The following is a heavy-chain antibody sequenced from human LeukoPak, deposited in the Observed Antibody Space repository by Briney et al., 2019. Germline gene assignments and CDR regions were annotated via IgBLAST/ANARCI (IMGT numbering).Heavy chain of an antibody. Sequence: SETLSLTCTVSGGSISSGGYYWSWIRQHPGKGLEWIGYIYYSGSTYYNPSLKSRVTISVDTSKNQFSLKLSSVTAADTAVYYCAREVGLGWFGEFFDYWGQGTLDTVSS. CDR2: IYYSGST. CDR1: GGSISSGGYY. CDR3: AREVGLGWFGEFFDY. D-gene: IGHD3-10*01. J-gene: IGHJ4*02. V-gene: IGHV4-31*03.